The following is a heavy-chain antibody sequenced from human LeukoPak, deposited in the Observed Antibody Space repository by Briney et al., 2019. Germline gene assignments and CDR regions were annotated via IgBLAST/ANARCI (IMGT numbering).Heavy chain of an antibody. V-gene: IGHV4-30-4*08. J-gene: IGHJ5*02. Sequence: SETLSLTCTVSGGSISSGDYYWSWIRQPPGKGLEWIGYIYYSGSTYYNPSLKSRVTISVDTSKNQFSLKLSSVTAADTAVYYCARVGGRLVPAAYWFDPWGQGTLVAVSS. CDR2: IYYSGST. CDR3: ARVGGRLVPAAYWFDP. CDR1: GGSISSGDYY. D-gene: IGHD2-2*01.